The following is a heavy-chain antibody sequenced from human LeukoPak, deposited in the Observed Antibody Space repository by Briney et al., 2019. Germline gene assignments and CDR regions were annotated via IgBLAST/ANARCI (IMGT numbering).Heavy chain of an antibody. CDR2: VNSDGSRT. D-gene: IGHD3-22*01. J-gene: IGHJ4*02. CDR3: ARVVDDYDSGGFSWFDY. CDR1: GFTFSSSW. V-gene: IGHV3-74*03. Sequence: PGGSLRLSCAASGFTFSSSWMHWVRQGPGKGLEWVSRVNSDGSRTTYADSVKGRFTISRDNAKNTLDLQMNSLRAEDTAVYYCARVVDDYDSGGFSWFDYWGQGTLVTVSS.